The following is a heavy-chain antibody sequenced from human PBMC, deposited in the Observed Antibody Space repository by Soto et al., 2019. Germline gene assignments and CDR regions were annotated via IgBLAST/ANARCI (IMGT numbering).Heavy chain of an antibody. D-gene: IGHD3-10*01. CDR2: IFCSGST. CDR3: ARGRGSGSYPFDY. J-gene: IGHJ4*02. V-gene: IGHV4-59*11. CDR1: GGSISSHY. Sequence: QVQLQESGPGLVKPSETLSLTCTVSGGSISSHYWSWIRQPAGKGLECIGYIFCSGSTNYNPSLKSRVTISADTSKNQFSLNLSSVTAAGTAVYYCARGRGSGSYPFDYWGRGTLVTVSS.